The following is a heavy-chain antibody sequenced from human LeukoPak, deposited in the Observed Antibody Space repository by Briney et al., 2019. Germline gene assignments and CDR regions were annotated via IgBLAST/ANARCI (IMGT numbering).Heavy chain of an antibody. D-gene: IGHD6-13*01. CDR2: INPNSGGT. CDR1: GYTFTGNY. J-gene: IGHJ4*02. CDR3: ARDLLTAAGGGY. Sequence: GASVKVSCKASGYTFTGNYMHWVRQAPGQGLEWMGWINPNSGGTNYAQKFQGRVTMTRDTSISTAYMELSRLRSDDTAVYYCARDLLTAAGGGYWGQGTLVTVSS. V-gene: IGHV1-2*02.